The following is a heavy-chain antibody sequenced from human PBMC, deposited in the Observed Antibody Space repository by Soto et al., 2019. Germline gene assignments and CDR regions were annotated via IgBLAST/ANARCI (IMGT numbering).Heavy chain of an antibody. CDR2: IIPIFGTA. D-gene: IGHD5-12*01. CDR3: ARDMEMATIGDYYYGMDV. CDR1: GGTFSSYA. V-gene: IGHV1-69*12. Sequence: QVQLVQSGAEVKKPGSSVKVSCKASGGTFSSYAISWVRQAPGQGLEWMGGIIPIFGTANYAQKFQGRVTITADESTSTAYMELSSLRSDDTAVYYCARDMEMATIGDYYYGMDVWGQGTTVTVSS. J-gene: IGHJ6*02.